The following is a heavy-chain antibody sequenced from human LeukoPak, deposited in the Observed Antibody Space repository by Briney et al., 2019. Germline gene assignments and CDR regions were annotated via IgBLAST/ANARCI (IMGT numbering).Heavy chain of an antibody. V-gene: IGHV4-4*07. D-gene: IGHD1-26*01. CDR3: AASGSFNFDY. CDR1: GGSISSYY. Sequence: SETLSLTCTVSGGSISSYYWSWIRQPAGKGLGWIGRIYTSGSTNYNPSLKSRVTMSLDTSKNQFSLKLSSVTAADTAVYYCAASGSFNFDYWGQGTLVTVSS. CDR2: IYTSGST. J-gene: IGHJ4*02.